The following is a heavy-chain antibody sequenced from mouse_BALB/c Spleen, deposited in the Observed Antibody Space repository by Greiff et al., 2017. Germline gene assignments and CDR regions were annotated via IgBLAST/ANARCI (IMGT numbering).Heavy chain of an antibody. CDR2: ISYSGST. CDR1: SDSITSGY. Sequence: VQLKESGPSLVKPSQTLSLTCSVTSDSITSGYWNWIRKFPGNKLEYMGYISYSGSTYYNPSLKSRISITRDTSKNQYYLQLNSVTTEDTATYYCARSDGSRSWFAYWGQGTLVTVSA. D-gene: IGHD1-1*01. CDR3: ARSDGSRSWFAY. J-gene: IGHJ3*01. V-gene: IGHV3-8*02.